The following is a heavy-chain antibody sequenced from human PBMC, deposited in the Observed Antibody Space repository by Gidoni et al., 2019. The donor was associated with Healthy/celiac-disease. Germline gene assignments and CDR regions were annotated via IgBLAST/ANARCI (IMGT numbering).Heavy chain of an antibody. J-gene: IGHJ4*02. CDR2: INHSGST. CDR1: GGSFSGYY. D-gene: IGHD1-26*01. Sequence: QVQLQQWGAGLLKPSETLSLTCAVYGGSFSGYYWSWIRQPPGKGLEWIGEINHSGSTNYNPSLKSRVTISVDTSKNQFSLKLSSVTAADTAVYYCARGLVGATRLNFDYWGQGTLVTVSS. V-gene: IGHV4-34*01. CDR3: ARGLVGATRLNFDY.